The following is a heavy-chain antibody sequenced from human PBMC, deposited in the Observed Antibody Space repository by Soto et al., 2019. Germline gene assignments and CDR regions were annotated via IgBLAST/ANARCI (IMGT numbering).Heavy chain of an antibody. CDR1: GGSLSSTIYY. CDR3: AREHLGDYGALDYIDV. J-gene: IGHJ6*03. D-gene: IGHD4-17*01. V-gene: IGHV4-39*02. Sequence: QLQLQESGPGLVKPSETLSLTCTVSGGSLSSTIYYWVWIRQPPGKGLEWIASVYYSGSTFYNPSLKSPVTISLDASKNQFSLKLSSVTAAATGVYCGAREHLGDYGALDYIDVWGRGNTVTVSS. CDR2: VYYSGST.